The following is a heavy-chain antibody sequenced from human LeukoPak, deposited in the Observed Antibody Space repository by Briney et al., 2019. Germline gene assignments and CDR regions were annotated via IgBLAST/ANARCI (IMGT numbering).Heavy chain of an antibody. V-gene: IGHV3-23*01. Sequence: PGGSLRLSCAASGFTFSSYAMSWVRQAPGKGLEWVSAISGSGSNTYYADPVKGRFTISRDNSKNTLYLQMNSLRAEDTAVYYCAKRGNESSDLFDYWGQGTLVTVSA. CDR2: ISGSGSNT. CDR3: AKRGNESSDLFDY. J-gene: IGHJ4*02. CDR1: GFTFSSYA. D-gene: IGHD1-1*01.